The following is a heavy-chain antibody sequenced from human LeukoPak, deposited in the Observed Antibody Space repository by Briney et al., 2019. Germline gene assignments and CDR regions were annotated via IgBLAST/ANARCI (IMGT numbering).Heavy chain of an antibody. V-gene: IGHV4-61*02. CDR3: ARPYYDFWSGYPPTDY. J-gene: IGHJ4*02. D-gene: IGHD3-3*01. CDR2: IYTSGST. Sequence: SETLSLTCTVSGGSISSGSYYWSWIRQPAGKGLEWMGRIYTSGSTNYHLPLKRRVNISGDTSKHLFPVTVSSVPAADTAVYYCARPYYDFWSGYPPTDYWGQGTLVTVSS. CDR1: GGSISSGSYY.